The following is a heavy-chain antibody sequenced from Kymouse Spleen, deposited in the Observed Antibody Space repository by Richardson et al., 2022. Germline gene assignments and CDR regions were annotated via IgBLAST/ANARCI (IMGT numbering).Heavy chain of an antibody. D-gene: IGHD5-12*01. CDR3: ARVDIVATFYYYYGMDV. CDR1: GFTFSSYS. J-gene: IGHJ6*02. Sequence: EVQLVESGGGLVKPGGSLRLSCAASGFTFSSYSMNWVRQAPGKGLEWVSSISSSSSYIYYADSVKGRFTISRDNAKNSLYLQMNSLRAEDTAVYYCARVDIVATFYYYYGMDVWGQGTTVTVSS. CDR2: ISSSSSYI. V-gene: IGHV3-21*03.